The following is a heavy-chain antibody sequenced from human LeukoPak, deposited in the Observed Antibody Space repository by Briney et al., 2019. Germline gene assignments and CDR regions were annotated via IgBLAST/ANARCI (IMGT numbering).Heavy chain of an antibody. CDR3: ARLGGYCSSTSCPTHSNWFDP. V-gene: IGHV5-51*01. J-gene: IGHJ5*02. CDR1: GYSFTSYW. CDR2: IYPGDSDT. Sequence: GESLRISCKGSGYSFTSYWIGWVRQMPGKGLEWMGIIYPGDSDTRYSPSFQGQVTISADKSISTAYLQWSSLKASDTAMYYCARLGGYCSSTSCPTHSNWFDPWGQGTLVTVSS. D-gene: IGHD2-2*01.